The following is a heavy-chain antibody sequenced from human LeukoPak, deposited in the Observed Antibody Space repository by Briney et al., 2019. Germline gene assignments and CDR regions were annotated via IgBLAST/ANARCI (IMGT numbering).Heavy chain of an antibody. D-gene: IGHD2-15*01. CDR3: ARDPTILGYCGGGTCYPPYDI. CDR1: GGSISSYY. J-gene: IGHJ3*02. V-gene: IGHV4-59*08. Sequence: PSETLSLTCTVSGGSISSYYWSWIRQPPGKGLEWIGYIYHSGSTKYNPSLKSRVTISVDTSKNQFSLILNSVTAADTAVYYCARDPTILGYCGGGTCYPPYDIWGQGTMVTVSS. CDR2: IYHSGST.